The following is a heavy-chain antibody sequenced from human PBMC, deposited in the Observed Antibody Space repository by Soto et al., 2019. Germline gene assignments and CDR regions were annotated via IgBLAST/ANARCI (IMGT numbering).Heavy chain of an antibody. D-gene: IGHD3-3*01. CDR1: GGTFSSYA. CDR2: IIPIFGTA. CDR3: ARGRITIFGVVILPDDY. Sequence: QVQLVQSGAEVKKPGSSVKVSCKASGGTFSSYAISWVRQAPGQGLEWVGGIIPIFGTANYAQKFQGRVTITVDESTSTAYMELSSLRSEDTAVYYCARGRITIFGVVILPDDYWGQGTLVTVSP. J-gene: IGHJ4*02. V-gene: IGHV1-69*01.